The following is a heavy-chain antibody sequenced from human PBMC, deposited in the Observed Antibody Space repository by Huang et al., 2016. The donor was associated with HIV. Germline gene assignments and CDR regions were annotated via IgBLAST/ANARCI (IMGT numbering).Heavy chain of an antibody. D-gene: IGHD3-16*02. V-gene: IGHV3-23*01. Sequence: EVMLLESGGGLTQPGGSLRLSCAGTGFAFSSYAMSWVSQAPGKVVEWVSVISGSGGSTNYAGSVKGRFTISRDNSKNTLHLQMNSLRVEDTAIYYCAKDQSLDVWGQGTTVTVSS. J-gene: IGHJ6*02. CDR1: GFAFSSYA. CDR2: ISGSGGST. CDR3: AKDQSLDV.